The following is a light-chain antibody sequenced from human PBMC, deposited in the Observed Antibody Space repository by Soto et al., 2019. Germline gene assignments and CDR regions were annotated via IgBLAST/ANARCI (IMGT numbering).Light chain of an antibody. CDR1: QSLLHSNGYNY. CDR3: MQALQTRT. Sequence: DIVMTQSPLSLPVTPGEPSSISCMSSQSLLHSNGYNYLDWYLQKPGQSPQLLIYLGSNRASGVPDRFSGSGSGTDFTLKISRVEAEDVGVYYCMQALQTRTFGQGTKV. CDR2: LGS. J-gene: IGKJ1*01. V-gene: IGKV2-28*01.